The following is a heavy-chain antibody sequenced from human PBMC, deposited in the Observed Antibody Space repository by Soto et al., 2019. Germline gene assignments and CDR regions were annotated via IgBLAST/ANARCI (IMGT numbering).Heavy chain of an antibody. CDR3: AKRQGTGLAAKNFDF. J-gene: IGHJ4*02. V-gene: IGHV3-23*01. CDR1: GFPFSNHA. D-gene: IGHD2-15*01. CDR2: ISDGGDLI. Sequence: GGSLRLSCAASGFPFSNHAMSWVRQAPGKGLEWVSGISDGGDLIYYADSVKGRFSMSRDNSENMLYLQMTNLRAEDTAIYFCAKRQGTGLAAKNFDFWGQGTLVTVSS.